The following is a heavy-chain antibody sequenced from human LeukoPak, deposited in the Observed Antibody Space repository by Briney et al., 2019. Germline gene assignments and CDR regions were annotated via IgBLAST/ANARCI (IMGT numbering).Heavy chain of an antibody. Sequence: SETLSLTCTVSGGSISSYYWSWIRQPPGKGLEWIGYIYYSGSTNYNPSLKSRVTISVDTSKNQFSLKLSSVTAADTAVYYCARVVGYCSGGSCLDYWGQGTLVTVSS. CDR2: IYYSGST. D-gene: IGHD2-15*01. CDR3: ARVVGYCSGGSCLDY. CDR1: GGSISSYY. V-gene: IGHV4-59*01. J-gene: IGHJ4*02.